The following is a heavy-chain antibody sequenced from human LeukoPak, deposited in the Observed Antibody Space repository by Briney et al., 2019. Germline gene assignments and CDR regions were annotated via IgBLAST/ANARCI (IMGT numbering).Heavy chain of an antibody. D-gene: IGHD3-9*01. CDR3: ARDRGQTGYYWSYYYYMDV. Sequence: PGGSLRLSCAASGFTFSDYSMNWVRQAPGKGLEWVSYISGGSSTMYYADSVKGRFTISRDNAKNSLYLQMNSLRAEDTAVYYCARDRGQTGYYWSYYYYMDVWGIGTTVTVSS. CDR1: GFTFSDYS. CDR2: ISGGSSTM. J-gene: IGHJ6*03. V-gene: IGHV3-48*01.